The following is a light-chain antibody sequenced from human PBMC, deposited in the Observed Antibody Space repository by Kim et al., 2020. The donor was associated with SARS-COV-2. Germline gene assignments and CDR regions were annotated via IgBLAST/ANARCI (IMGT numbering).Light chain of an antibody. CDR3: QQYDNLPRST. J-gene: IGKJ2*02. Sequence: ASVGDRVTITCQASQDISNYLNWYQQKPGKAPKLLIYDASNLETGVPSRFSGSGSGTDFTFTISSLQPEDIATYYCQQYDNLPRSTFGQGTKLEI. CDR1: QDISNY. V-gene: IGKV1-33*01. CDR2: DAS.